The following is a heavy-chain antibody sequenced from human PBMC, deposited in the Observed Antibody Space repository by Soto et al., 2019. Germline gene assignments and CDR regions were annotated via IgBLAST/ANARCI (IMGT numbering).Heavy chain of an antibody. J-gene: IGHJ6*02. CDR1: GGTFSSYA. CDR3: ARVRAMTTVTYYYYGMDV. D-gene: IGHD4-17*01. CDR2: IIPIFGTA. V-gene: IGHV1-69*06. Sequence: QVQLVQSGAEVKKPGSSVKVSCKASGGTFSSYAISWVRQAPGQGLEWMGGIIPIFGTANYAQKFQGRVTITAEKATSTAYMELSSLRSEDTAVYYCARVRAMTTVTYYYYGMDVWGQGTTVTVSS.